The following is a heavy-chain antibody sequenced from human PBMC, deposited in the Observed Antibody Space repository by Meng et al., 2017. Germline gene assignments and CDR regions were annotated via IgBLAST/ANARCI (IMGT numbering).Heavy chain of an antibody. D-gene: IGHD2-15*01. CDR3: ATDYRESCSGGSSYYFDY. CDR2: INPSSGGT. Sequence: VELVQVGPEVTSPGALLQVPCQASGFTFTGYYMHWGRHAPGQGLEYMQRINPSSGGTNYAQKFQGRLTMTRDTSISTAYMKLSRLRSDDTAVYYCATDYRESCSGGSSYYFDYWGQGTLVTVSS. V-gene: IGHV1-2*06. J-gene: IGHJ4*02. CDR1: GFTFTGYY.